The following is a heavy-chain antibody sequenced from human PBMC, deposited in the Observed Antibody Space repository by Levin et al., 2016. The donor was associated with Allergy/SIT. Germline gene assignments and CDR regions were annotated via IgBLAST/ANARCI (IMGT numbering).Heavy chain of an antibody. V-gene: IGHV3-23*01. Sequence: GGSLRLSCAASGFTFSSYAMTWVRQAPGKGLEWVSSISGSGVSTYYADSVRGRFTISRDNSRNTLFLQMNSLRAEDTAVYYCARAGFMAMVIYYYYYMDVWGKGTTVTVSS. CDR2: ISGSGVST. CDR3: ARAGFMAMVIYYYYYMDV. D-gene: IGHD5-18*01. J-gene: IGHJ6*03. CDR1: GFTFSSYA.